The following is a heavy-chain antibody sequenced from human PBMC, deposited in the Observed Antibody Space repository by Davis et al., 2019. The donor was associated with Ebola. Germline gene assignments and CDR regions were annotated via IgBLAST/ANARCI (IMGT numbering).Heavy chain of an antibody. V-gene: IGHV3-74*01. CDR1: GFTFSNYG. CDR3: VRTTYGAPEY. D-gene: IGHD4-17*01. Sequence: GESLKISCAASGFTFSNYGMHWVRQAPGKGLVYVSRISSDGGITSYADSVKGRFTISRDNAKSTLYLQMNSLTAEDTAVYYCVRTTYGAPEYWGQGTQVTVSS. CDR2: ISSDGGIT. J-gene: IGHJ4*02.